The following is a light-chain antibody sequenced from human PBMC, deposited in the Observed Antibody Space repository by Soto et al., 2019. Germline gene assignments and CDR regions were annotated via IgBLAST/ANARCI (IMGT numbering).Light chain of an antibody. CDR2: EVS. CDR1: SSDVGGYNY. V-gene: IGLV2-14*01. CDR3: SSYTCSSSEV. J-gene: IGLJ1*01. Sequence: QSVLTQPASVSGSPGQSITISCTGTSSDVGGYNYVSWYQQHPGKAPKLMIYEVSNRPSGVSNRFSGSKSGNTASLTISGLQAEDEADYYCSSYTCSSSEVFGTGTDATVL.